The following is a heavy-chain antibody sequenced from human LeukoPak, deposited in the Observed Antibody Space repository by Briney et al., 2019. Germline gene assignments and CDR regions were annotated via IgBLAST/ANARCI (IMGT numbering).Heavy chain of an antibody. D-gene: IGHD6-13*01. V-gene: IGHV1-8*02. J-gene: IGHJ4*02. CDR2: MNPSSGDT. CDR3: ARGKNSAAGTLGDY. Sequence: GASVKVSCKASGYTFTGYYMHWVRQATGQGLEWMGWMNPSSGDTGYAQKFQGRVTMTRDTSMSTAYMELSSLRSEDTAVYYCARGKNSAAGTLGDYWGQGTLVTVSS. CDR1: GYTFTGYY.